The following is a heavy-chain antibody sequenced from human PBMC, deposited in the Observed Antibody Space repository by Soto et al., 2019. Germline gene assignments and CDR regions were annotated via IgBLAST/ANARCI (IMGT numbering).Heavy chain of an antibody. Sequence: GGSLRLSCAASGLTFSSYSMSWVRQAPGKGLEWVSGFRTSGDGGTTYYADSVKGRFTIPRDNSKNMLFLQMNSLRAEDTAIYYCAKKVNSGPGSQYFDYWGQGTLVTVSS. J-gene: IGHJ4*02. D-gene: IGHD3-10*01. CDR2: FRTSGDGGTT. CDR3: AKKVNSGPGSQYFDY. CDR1: GLTFSSYS. V-gene: IGHV3-23*01.